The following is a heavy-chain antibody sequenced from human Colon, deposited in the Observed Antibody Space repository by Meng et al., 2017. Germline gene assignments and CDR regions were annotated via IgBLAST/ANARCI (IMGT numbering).Heavy chain of an antibody. CDR2: INHSGST. CDR1: GGSFSGYY. D-gene: IGHD6-19*01. CDR3: ARERLSSGWYGGRWFDP. Sequence: QGQLRQWGAGLLKPSETLSLTCAVYGGSFSGYYWSWIRQPPGKGLEWIGEINHSGSTNYNPSLKSRVTISVDTSKNQFSLKLSSVTAADTAVYYCARERLSSGWYGGRWFDPWGQGTLVTVS. J-gene: IGHJ5*02. V-gene: IGHV4-34*01.